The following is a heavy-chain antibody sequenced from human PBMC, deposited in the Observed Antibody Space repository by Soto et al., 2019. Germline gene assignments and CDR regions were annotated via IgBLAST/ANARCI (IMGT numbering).Heavy chain of an antibody. J-gene: IGHJ5*02. CDR1: GFTVSSNY. CDR3: ARHILTFHDYGDQNWFDP. D-gene: IGHD4-17*01. CDR2: IYSGGST. V-gene: IGHV3-66*04. Sequence: EVQLVESGGGLVQPGGSLRLSCAASGFTVSSNYMSWVRQAPGKGLEWVSVIYSGGSTYYADSVKGRFTISRDNSKNTLYLQMNSLRAEDTAVYYCARHILTFHDYGDQNWFDPWGQGTLVTVSS.